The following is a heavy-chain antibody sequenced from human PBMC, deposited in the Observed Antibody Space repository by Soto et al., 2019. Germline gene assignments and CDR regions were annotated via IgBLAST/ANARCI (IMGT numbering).Heavy chain of an antibody. Sequence: QVQLPPSGPGLVKPSQTLSLTCAISGDSVSRNSPAWNWIRQSPSRGLDWLGRPYYRSQWYYDYPVSVKSRITINPDTCKNRFYRHLISVTPEDMAVYYCVREEGIAVAGPLDYWGQGTLVTVSS. CDR1: GDSVSRNSPA. J-gene: IGHJ4*02. CDR2: PYYRSQWYY. CDR3: VREEGIAVAGPLDY. D-gene: IGHD6-19*01. V-gene: IGHV6-1*01.